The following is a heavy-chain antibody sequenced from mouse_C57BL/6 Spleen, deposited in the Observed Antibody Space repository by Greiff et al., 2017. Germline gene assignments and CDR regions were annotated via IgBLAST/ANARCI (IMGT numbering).Heavy chain of an antibody. J-gene: IGHJ1*03. CDR3: ARYSGSDRGYWYFDV. Sequence: EVQLQQSGGGLVQPGGSLSLSCAASGFTFTDYYMSWVRQPPGKALEWLGFIRNKANGYTTEYSASVKGRFTISRDNSQSILYLQMNALRAEDSAAYYCARYSGSDRGYWYFDVWGTGTTVTVSS. CDR2: IRNKANGYTT. CDR1: GFTFTDYY. V-gene: IGHV7-3*01. D-gene: IGHD1-1*01.